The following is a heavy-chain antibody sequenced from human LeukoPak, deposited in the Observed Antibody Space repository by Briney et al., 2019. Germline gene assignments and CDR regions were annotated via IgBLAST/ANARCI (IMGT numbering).Heavy chain of an antibody. Sequence: GGSLRLSCAASGFTFSDYYMSWIRQAPGKGLEWVSYISSSGSTIYYADSVKGRFTTSRDNAKNSLYLQMNSLRAEDTTVYYCARDGRGYFDWYPYDYWGQGTLVTVSS. J-gene: IGHJ4*02. D-gene: IGHD3-9*01. CDR1: GFTFSDYY. CDR2: ISSSGSTI. V-gene: IGHV3-11*01. CDR3: ARDGRGYFDWYPYDY.